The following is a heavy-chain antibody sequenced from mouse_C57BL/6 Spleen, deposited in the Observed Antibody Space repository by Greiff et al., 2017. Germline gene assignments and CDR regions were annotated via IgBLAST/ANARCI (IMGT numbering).Heavy chain of an antibody. Sequence: VQLQQSGAELVKPGASVKISCKASGYAFSSYWMNWVKQRPGKGLEWIGQIYPGDGDTNYNGKFKGKATLTADKSSSTAYMQLSSLTSEDSAVYFGARRGYGSNYSYFDYWGQGTTLTVSS. J-gene: IGHJ2*01. D-gene: IGHD1-1*01. CDR2: IYPGDGDT. V-gene: IGHV1-80*01. CDR3: ARRGYGSNYSYFDY. CDR1: GYAFSSYW.